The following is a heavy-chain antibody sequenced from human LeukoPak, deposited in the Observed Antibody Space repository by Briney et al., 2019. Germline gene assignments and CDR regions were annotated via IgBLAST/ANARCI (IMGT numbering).Heavy chain of an antibody. V-gene: IGHV3-48*04. J-gene: IGHJ4*02. Sequence: GGSLRLSCAASGFTFSSYSMNWVRQAPGKGLEWVSYISSSSSTIYYADSVKGRFTISRDNAKNSLYLQMNSLRAEDTAVYYCARDGIAAAGGSYDYWGQGTLVTVSS. CDR3: ARDGIAAAGGSYDY. CDR2: ISSSSSTI. D-gene: IGHD6-13*01. CDR1: GFTFSSYS.